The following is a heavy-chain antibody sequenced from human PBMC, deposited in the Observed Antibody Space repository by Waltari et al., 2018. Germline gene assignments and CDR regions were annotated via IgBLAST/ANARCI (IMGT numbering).Heavy chain of an antibody. J-gene: IGHJ4*02. CDR3: TRDRGSSGPFDY. V-gene: IGHV3-49*03. Sequence: EVQLVESGGGLVQPGRSLRLPCTASGFTFGAYAMSWFRQAPGTGLGVVVVIRSKAYGDTTECAASVKGRFTISRDDSKSIAYLQMNSLKTEDTAVYYCTRDRGSSGPFDYWGQGTLVTVSS. CDR1: GFTFGAYA. CDR2: IRSKAYGDTT. D-gene: IGHD6-19*01.